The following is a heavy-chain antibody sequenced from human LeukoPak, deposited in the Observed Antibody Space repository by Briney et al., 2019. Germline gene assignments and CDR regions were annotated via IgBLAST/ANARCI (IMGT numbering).Heavy chain of an antibody. V-gene: IGHV2-5*02. Sequence: SGPTLVKPTQSLTLTCTFSGFPLSTRGMGVGWIRQPPGKALKWLAVIYWDDDKRYSPSLKNRLTITKDTSKNQVVLTMTNLDLVDTATYYCALAYVSGTISYFDYWGQGTLVTVSS. D-gene: IGHD3-10*01. CDR2: IYWDDDK. CDR3: ALAYVSGTISYFDY. CDR1: GFPLSTRGMG. J-gene: IGHJ4*02.